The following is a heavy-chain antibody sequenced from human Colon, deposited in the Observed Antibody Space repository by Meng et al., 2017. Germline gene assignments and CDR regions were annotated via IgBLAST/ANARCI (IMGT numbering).Heavy chain of an antibody. CDR2: ITGSGDSA. Sequence: GESLKISCEASGFTFSSYAMNWVRQAPGMGLEWVSGITGSGDSASYAESVKGRFTISRDNSKNTVYLQMNSLRAEDTALYYCVKDYVVVPTTLLHWGQGTLVTVSS. D-gene: IGHD2-2*01. CDR1: GFTFSSYA. J-gene: IGHJ4*02. CDR3: VKDYVVVPTTLLH. V-gene: IGHV3-23*01.